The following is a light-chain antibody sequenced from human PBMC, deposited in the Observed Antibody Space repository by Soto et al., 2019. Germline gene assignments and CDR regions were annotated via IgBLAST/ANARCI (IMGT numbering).Light chain of an antibody. CDR2: GAS. J-gene: IGKJ4*01. CDR3: QQYNIWPLT. CDR1: QSVSRN. V-gene: IGKV3-15*01. Sequence: EVVLTQSPATLSVSPGDRATLSCRASQSVSRNLAWYQQKPGQAPRLLIYGASTRATGVPARFSGSGSATEFTLSISGLQSEDFAVYYCQQYNIWPLTFGGGTKVEIK.